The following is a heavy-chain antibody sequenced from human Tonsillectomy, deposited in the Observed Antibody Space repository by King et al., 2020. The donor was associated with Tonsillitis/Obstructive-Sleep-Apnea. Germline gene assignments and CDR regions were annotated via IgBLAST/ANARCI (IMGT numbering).Heavy chain of an antibody. V-gene: IGHV3-48*02. Sequence: VQLVESGGGLVQPGGSLRLSCAASGCTFSSYSMNWVCQAPGKGLEGGSYISISISTIYYADSLKDLFTISKDNAKKLLFLQMNSLSDEDTAVYYCARVLDDYGDYEPQQVWPEYFQHWGQGTLVTVSS. CDR2: ISISISTI. CDR3: ARVLDDYGDYEPQQVWPEYFQH. CDR1: GCTFSSYS. J-gene: IGHJ1*01. D-gene: IGHD4-17*01.